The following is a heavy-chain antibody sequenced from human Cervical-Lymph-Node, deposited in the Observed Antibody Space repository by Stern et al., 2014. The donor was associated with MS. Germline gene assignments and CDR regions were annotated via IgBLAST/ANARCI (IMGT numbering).Heavy chain of an antibody. CDR2: TNGDGSTA. Sequence: EMQLVESGGGLVQPGGSLRLSCAASGFTFSSYWMHWVRQAPGKGLVWVSRTNGDGSTANYVDSVKGRFTISRDNAKNTLYLQMYSLGVEDTAVYFCARGVRGSYGLDVWGQGTTVTVSS. V-gene: IGHV3-74*01. CDR3: ARGVRGSYGLDV. D-gene: IGHD3-10*01. J-gene: IGHJ6*02. CDR1: GFTFSSYW.